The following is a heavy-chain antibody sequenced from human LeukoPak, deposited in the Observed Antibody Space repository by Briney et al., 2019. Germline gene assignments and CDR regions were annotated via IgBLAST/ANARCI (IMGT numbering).Heavy chain of an antibody. Sequence: GGSLRLSCAASGFTFSTYAMHWVRQAPGKGLEWEAVISYDGSHKYYADSVKGRFTISRDNSRNILYLQMNSQRADDTAVYFCAKDFGIYGYFVVDFWGQGTLVTVSS. CDR1: GFTFSTYA. D-gene: IGHD2/OR15-2a*01. CDR2: ISYDGSHK. CDR3: AKDFGIYGYFVVDF. V-gene: IGHV3-30*18. J-gene: IGHJ4*02.